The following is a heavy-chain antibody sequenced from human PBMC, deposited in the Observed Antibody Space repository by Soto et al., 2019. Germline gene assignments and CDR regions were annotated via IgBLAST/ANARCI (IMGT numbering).Heavy chain of an antibody. Sequence: SETLSLTCTVSGGSISSSSYYWGWIRQPPGKGLEWIGSIYYSGSNYYNPSLKSRVTISVDTSKNQFSLKLSSVTAADTAVYYCARLDYGDYGWYFDYWGQGTLVTVSS. CDR3: ARLDYGDYGWYFDY. CDR2: IYYSGSN. V-gene: IGHV4-39*01. CDR1: GGSISSSSYY. D-gene: IGHD4-17*01. J-gene: IGHJ4*02.